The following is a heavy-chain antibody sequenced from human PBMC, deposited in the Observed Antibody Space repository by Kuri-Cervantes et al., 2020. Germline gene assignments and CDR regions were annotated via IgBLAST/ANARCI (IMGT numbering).Heavy chain of an antibody. CDR2: IGTAGDT. D-gene: IGHD1-14*01. CDR1: GFTFSSYD. V-gene: IGHV3-13*01. Sequence: GESLKISCAASGFTFSSYDMHWVRQATGKGLEWVSAIGTAGDTYYPGSVKGRFTISRENAKNSLYLQMNSLRAEDTAVYYCARGFRSRRSWPLGYYYGMDVWGQGTTVTVSS. J-gene: IGHJ6*02. CDR3: ARGFRSRRSWPLGYYYGMDV.